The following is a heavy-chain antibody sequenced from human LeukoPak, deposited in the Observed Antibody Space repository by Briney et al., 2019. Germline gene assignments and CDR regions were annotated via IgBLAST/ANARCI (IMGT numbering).Heavy chain of an antibody. CDR1: GFTFSKAW. CDR3: TGFETSGPDAFDI. D-gene: IGHD5-12*01. CDR2: IKTKTDGVTT. V-gene: IGHV3-15*01. Sequence: GGSLRLSCAASGFTFSKAWMSWVREAPGKGLEWVGRIKTKTDGVTTDYAAPVKGRFTISRDDSKTTVYLQMNSLKTEDTAVYFCTGFETSGPDAFDIWGRGTMVTVSS. J-gene: IGHJ3*02.